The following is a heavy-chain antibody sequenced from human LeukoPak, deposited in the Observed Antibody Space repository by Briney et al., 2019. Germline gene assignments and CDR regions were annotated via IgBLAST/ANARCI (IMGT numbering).Heavy chain of an antibody. D-gene: IGHD1-26*01. CDR1: GFTFSGYA. J-gene: IGHJ4*02. V-gene: IGHV3-23*01. CDR3: AKDLVGATLRLDFDY. Sequence: GGSLRLSCAASGFTFSGYAMSWVRQAPGKGLEWVSVISASGGSTHYADSVKGRFTISRDNSKNTLYLQMNSLGAEDTAVYYCAKDLVGATLRLDFDYWGQGTLVTVSS. CDR2: ISASGGST.